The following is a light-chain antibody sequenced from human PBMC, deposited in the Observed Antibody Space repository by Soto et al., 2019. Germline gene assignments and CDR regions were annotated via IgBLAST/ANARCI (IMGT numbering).Light chain of an antibody. Sequence: DVQMTQSPSSLSASVGDRVTITCRAIQSINNYWNWYQQKPGKAPKFLIYAASTLQSGVPSRFSGSGSGTAFTLTISSLHPEDFATYFCQQSYNAPYTFGHGTKVEIK. CDR1: QSINNY. CDR2: AAS. J-gene: IGKJ2*01. V-gene: IGKV1-39*01. CDR3: QQSYNAPYT.